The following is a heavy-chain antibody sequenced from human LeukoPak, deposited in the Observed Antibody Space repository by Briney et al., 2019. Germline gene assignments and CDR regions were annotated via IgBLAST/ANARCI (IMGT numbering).Heavy chain of an antibody. D-gene: IGHD1-1*01. V-gene: IGHV3-48*04. CDR1: GFTFSSSS. CDR3: ATDSPETAAFDY. J-gene: IGHJ4*02. Sequence: GGSLRLSCAASGFTFSSSSMNWVRQAPGKGLEWVSYIVGSSSTIYYADSVKGRFTISRDNAKNSLYLQMDSLRAEDTAVYYCATDSPETAAFDYWGQGTLVTVSS. CDR2: IVGSSSTI.